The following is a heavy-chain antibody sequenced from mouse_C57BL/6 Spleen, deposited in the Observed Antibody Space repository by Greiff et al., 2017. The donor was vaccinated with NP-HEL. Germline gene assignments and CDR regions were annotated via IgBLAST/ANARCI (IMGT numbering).Heavy chain of an antibody. V-gene: IGHV10-3*01. CDR1: GFTFNTYA. CDR3: AGGEFPWFFDD. J-gene: IGHJ1*03. CDR2: IRMKSSNYAT. Sequence: EVQVVESGGGLVQPKGSLKLSCVASGFTFNTYAMHWVRQAPGKGLEWVARIRMKSSNYATYYADSVKDRFTISRDDSKSMVYLQMNNLKTEDTAMYYWAGGEFPWFFDDWGKGTTVTVSS.